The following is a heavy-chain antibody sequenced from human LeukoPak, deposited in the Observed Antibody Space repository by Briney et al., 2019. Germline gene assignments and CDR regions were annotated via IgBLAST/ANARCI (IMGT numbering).Heavy chain of an antibody. CDR2: IYPDDSDT. V-gene: IGHV5-51*01. J-gene: IGHJ5*01. Sequence: GESLKISCKGSGYSFSSYWIGWVRQMPGKGLEWMGIIYPDDSDTRYSPSFQGQVTISADKSISTAYPQWSSLKASDTAMYYCARHRKDIGFDSWGHGTLVTVSS. CDR1: GYSFSSYW. CDR3: ARHRKDIGFDS. D-gene: IGHD2-15*01.